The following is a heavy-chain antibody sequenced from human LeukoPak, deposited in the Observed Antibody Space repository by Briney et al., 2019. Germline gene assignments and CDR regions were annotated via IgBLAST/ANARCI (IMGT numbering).Heavy chain of an antibody. V-gene: IGHV1-8*03. CDR2: MSPKSANT. Sequence: ASVKVSCKASGYTFTSYDINWVRQASGQGLEWMGWMSPKSANTGYAQQFQGRVTITRDTSISTAYMELSSLTSEDTAVYYCARTPPRGLIDYWGQETLVTVSS. CDR1: GYTFTSYD. D-gene: IGHD3-16*01. J-gene: IGHJ4*02. CDR3: ARTPPRGLIDY.